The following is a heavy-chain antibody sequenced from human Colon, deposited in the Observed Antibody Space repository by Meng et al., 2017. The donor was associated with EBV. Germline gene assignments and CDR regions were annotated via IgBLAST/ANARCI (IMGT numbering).Heavy chain of an antibody. CDR1: GGSFSGYY. J-gene: IGHJ4*02. CDR3: ARGPGGSYYLYYFDY. V-gene: IGHV4-34*01. Sequence: VQLQKWGAGLLKPSGILSPTWAVYGGSFSGYYWSWIRQPPEKGLEWIGEINHSGSTNYNPSLKSRVTISVDTSKKQFSLKLSSVTAADTAVYYCARGPGGSYYLYYFDYWGQGTLVTVSS. CDR2: INHSGST. D-gene: IGHD1-26*01.